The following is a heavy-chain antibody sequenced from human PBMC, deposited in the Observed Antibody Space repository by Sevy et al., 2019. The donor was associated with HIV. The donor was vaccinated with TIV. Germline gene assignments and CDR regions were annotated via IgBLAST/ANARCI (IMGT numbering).Heavy chain of an antibody. CDR1: GFSFSTSGVG. Sequence: SGPTLVNPTQTLTLTCTFSGFSFSTSGVGVGWIRQPPGKAPEWLAMIYWDGDTRYSPSLMNRLTITKDNSKDQVVLRMANMEPVDTGTYYCAHRRSKGITITEFDYWGQGTLVTVSS. D-gene: IGHD3-9*01. J-gene: IGHJ4*02. CDR3: AHRRSKGITITEFDY. CDR2: IYWDGDT. V-gene: IGHV2-5*02.